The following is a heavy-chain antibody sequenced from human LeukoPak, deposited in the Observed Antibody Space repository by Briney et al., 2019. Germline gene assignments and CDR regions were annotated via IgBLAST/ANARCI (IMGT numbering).Heavy chain of an antibody. Sequence: PGGSLRLSCAASGFTFDESAMHWVRQAPGKGLEWVSGINWNSGDIGYAESVKGRFTFSRDNARNSVYLQMNSLRAEDTALYYCAKGVGFEINWFDPWGQGIMVTVTS. CDR2: INWNSGDI. CDR1: GFTFDESA. D-gene: IGHD3-10*01. V-gene: IGHV3-9*01. CDR3: AKGVGFEINWFDP. J-gene: IGHJ5*02.